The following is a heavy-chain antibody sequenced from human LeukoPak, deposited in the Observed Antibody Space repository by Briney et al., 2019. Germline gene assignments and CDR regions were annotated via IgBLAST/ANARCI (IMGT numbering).Heavy chain of an antibody. V-gene: IGHV4-39*07. CDR3: ARAVAPELLWFGELLRGYYMDV. D-gene: IGHD3-10*01. CDR1: GGSISSSSYY. Sequence: PSETLSLTCTVSGGSISSSSYYWGWIRQPPGKGLEWIGSIYCSGSTYYNPSLKSRATISVDTSKNQFSLKLSSVTAADTAVYYCARAVAPELLWFGELLRGYYMDVWGKGTTVTVSS. CDR2: IYCSGST. J-gene: IGHJ6*03.